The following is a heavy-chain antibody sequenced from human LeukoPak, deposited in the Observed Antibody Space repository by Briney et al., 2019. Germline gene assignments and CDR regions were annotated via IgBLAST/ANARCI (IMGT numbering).Heavy chain of an antibody. CDR3: ARVSTDVAAAAKGEDLFYYFMDV. V-gene: IGHV3-48*03. CDR1: GFTFSSYE. Sequence: PGGSLRLSCAASGFTFSSYEMNWVRQAPGKGLEWVSYISSSGSTIYYANSVKGRFTISRDNAKNSLYLQMNSLRAEDTAVYYCARVSTDVAAAAKGEDLFYYFMDVWGKGTTVTISS. D-gene: IGHD2-2*01. J-gene: IGHJ6*03. CDR2: ISSSGSTI.